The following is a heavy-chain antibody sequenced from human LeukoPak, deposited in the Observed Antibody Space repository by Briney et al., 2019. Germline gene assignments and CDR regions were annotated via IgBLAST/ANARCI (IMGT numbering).Heavy chain of an antibody. CDR2: IYYSGTT. J-gene: IGHJ5*02. V-gene: IGHV4-59*01. Sequence: SETLSLTCTVSGGSISSYYWSWIRQPPGKGLEWIGYIYYSGTTNYNPSLKSRVAISLDTPKNHFSLKLSSVAAADTAVYYCARVYGGYYDTSGYYTRKWFDPWGQGTLVTVSS. D-gene: IGHD3-22*01. CDR3: ARVYGGYYDTSGYYTRKWFDP. CDR1: GGSISSYY.